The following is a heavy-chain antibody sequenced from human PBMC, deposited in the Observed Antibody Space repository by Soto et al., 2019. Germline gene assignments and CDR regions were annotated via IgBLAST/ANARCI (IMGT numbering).Heavy chain of an antibody. CDR3: ATVFEH. J-gene: IGHJ4*02. CDR1: GITFSGFW. V-gene: IGHV3-74*01. CDR2: VDSAGSGT. Sequence: VPLVEYGGGSVQPGGSLRLSCVASGITFSGFWMHWVSQVPGKGLVWVARVDSAGSGTSYADSVKGRFTISRDNAKNTLSLQMDSLRVEDTAVYYCATVFEHWGQGIPVTVSS.